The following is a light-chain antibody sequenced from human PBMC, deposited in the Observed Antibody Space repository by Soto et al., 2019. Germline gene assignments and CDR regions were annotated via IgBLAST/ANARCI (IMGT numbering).Light chain of an antibody. Sequence: EIVLTQSPGTLSLSPGERATLSCRASQSVSSSYLAWYQQKPGQAPRLLIYGASSRATGIPDRFSGSGSGTDFTLTISRLEPEDFAVYYCQQYDNLPSITFGQGTRLEIK. CDR3: QQYDNLPSIT. CDR2: GAS. V-gene: IGKV3-20*01. J-gene: IGKJ5*01. CDR1: QSVSSSY.